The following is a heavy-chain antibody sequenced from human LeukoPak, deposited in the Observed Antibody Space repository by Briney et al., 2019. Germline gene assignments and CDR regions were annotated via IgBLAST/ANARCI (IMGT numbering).Heavy chain of an antibody. CDR1: GFTFNTYN. J-gene: IGHJ3*02. CDR3: ARDLNGDYPEDVLDT. D-gene: IGHD4-17*01. Sequence: GGSLRLSCAASGFTFNTYNMNWVRQAPGKGLEWVSSISSSSSYIYYADSVKGRFTISRDNAKNSLYLQMNSLRAEDTAVYYCARDLNGDYPEDVLDTWGQGTMVTVSA. CDR2: ISSSSSYI. V-gene: IGHV3-21*01.